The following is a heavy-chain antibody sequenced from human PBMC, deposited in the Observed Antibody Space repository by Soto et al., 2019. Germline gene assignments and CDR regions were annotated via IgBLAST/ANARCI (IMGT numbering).Heavy chain of an antibody. CDR2: IYYSGST. CDR3: ARDGTGNAPDY. J-gene: IGHJ4*02. Sequence: SETLSLTCTVSGGSISSYYWSWIRQPPGKGLEWIGYIYYSGSTNYNPSLKSRVTISVDTSKNQFSLKLSSVTAADTAVYYCARDGTGNAPDYWGQGTLGTVSS. D-gene: IGHD1-26*01. V-gene: IGHV4-59*01. CDR1: GGSISSYY.